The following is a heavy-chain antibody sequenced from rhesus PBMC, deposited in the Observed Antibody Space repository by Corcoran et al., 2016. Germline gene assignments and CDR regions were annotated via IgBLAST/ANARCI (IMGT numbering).Heavy chain of an antibody. CDR2: INSGGGST. CDR3: AKDLFTVTITNFYGLDS. CDR1: VFPFSSYG. Sequence: EVQLVETGGGLVQPGGSLKLSCAASVFPFSSYGMSWVRQAPGKGLEWVSAINSGGGSTYYADSVKGRFTISRDNSKNTLSLQMNSLRAEDTAVYYCAKDLFTVTITNFYGLDSWGQGVVVTVSS. V-gene: IGHV3S5*01. J-gene: IGHJ6*01. D-gene: IGHD3-9*01.